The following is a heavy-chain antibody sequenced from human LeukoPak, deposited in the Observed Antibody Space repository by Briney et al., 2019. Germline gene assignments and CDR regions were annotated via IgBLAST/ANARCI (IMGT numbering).Heavy chain of an antibody. CDR3: ASPYYDFWSGLKSAFDI. Sequence: ASVKVSCKASGYTFTGYYMHWVRQAPGQGLEWMGWINPNSGGTNYAQKFQGRVTMTRDTSISTAYMELSRLRSDDTAVYYCASPYYDFWSGLKSAFDIWGQGTMVTVSS. CDR1: GYTFTGYY. D-gene: IGHD3-3*01. V-gene: IGHV1-2*02. J-gene: IGHJ3*02. CDR2: INPNSGGT.